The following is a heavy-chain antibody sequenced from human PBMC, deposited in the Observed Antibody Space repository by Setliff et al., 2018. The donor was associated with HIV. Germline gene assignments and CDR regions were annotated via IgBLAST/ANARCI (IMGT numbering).Heavy chain of an antibody. J-gene: IGHJ4*02. CDR2: VSSRGDT. CDR1: DSGTYY. D-gene: IGHD4-17*01. V-gene: IGHV4-4*07. CDR3: ARAAAGNTGPFDL. Sequence: SETLSLTCTVSDSGTYYWSWIRRPAGKGLEWIGRVSSRGDTNYNPSLKSRVTXSVDTSKNQFSLKLTSVTASDTAVYPRARAAAGNTGPFDLWREGSQVTVSS.